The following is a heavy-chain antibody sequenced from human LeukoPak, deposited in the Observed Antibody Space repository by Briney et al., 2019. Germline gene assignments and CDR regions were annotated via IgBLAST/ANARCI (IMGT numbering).Heavy chain of an antibody. CDR3: ARDSGPDTAMDQYYYYGMDV. J-gene: IGHJ6*02. V-gene: IGHV1-69*13. CDR1: GGTFSSYA. D-gene: IGHD5-18*01. Sequence: GASVKVSCKASGGTFSSYAISWVRQAPGQGLEWMGGIIPIFGTANYAQKSQGRVTITADESTSTAYMELSSLRSEDTAVYYCARDSGPDTAMDQYYYYGMDVWGQGTTVTVSS. CDR2: IIPIFGTA.